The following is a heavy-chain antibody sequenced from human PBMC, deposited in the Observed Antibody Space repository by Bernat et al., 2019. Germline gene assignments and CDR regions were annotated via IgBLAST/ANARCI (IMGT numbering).Heavy chain of an antibody. CDR3: ARGTSTSAPYRDV. V-gene: IGHV3-11*05. Sequence: QVQLVESGGGLVKPGGSLRLSCAASGFTFSDYYMSWIRQAPGKGLDWVSYISSSSSYTNYADLVKGRFTIPRNKAKNSLCLQMNGRRAEDTAVYYGARGTSTSAPYRDVWGKGTTVTVSS. CDR1: GFTFSDYY. CDR2: ISSSSSYT. J-gene: IGHJ6*03.